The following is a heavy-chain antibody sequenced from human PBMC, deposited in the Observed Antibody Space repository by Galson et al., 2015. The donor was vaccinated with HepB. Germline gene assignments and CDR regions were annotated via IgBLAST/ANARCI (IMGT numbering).Heavy chain of an antibody. D-gene: IGHD3-16*01. V-gene: IGHV3-23*01. CDR2: INGRGSTR. CDR1: GFIFRHHA. CDR3: VKEGAWFGGDWFDP. Sequence: SLRLSCAGSGFIFRHHAMAWIRQAPGKGLEWVSGINGRGSTRTYSDAVMGRFSISRDNSKDTVFFQMDNLRPEDTAVYYCVKEGAWFGGDWFDPWGQGALVTVS. J-gene: IGHJ5*02.